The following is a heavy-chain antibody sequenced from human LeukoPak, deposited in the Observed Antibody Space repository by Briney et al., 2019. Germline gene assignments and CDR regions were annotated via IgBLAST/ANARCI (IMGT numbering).Heavy chain of an antibody. J-gene: IGHJ4*02. V-gene: IGHV4-59*01. Sequence: SETLSLTCAVYGGSFSGYYWSWIRQPPGKGLEWIGYIYYSGSTNYNPSLKSRVTISVDTSKNQFSLKLSSVTAADTAVYYCARVRYYDFWSGYTAIYYFDYWGQGTLVTVSS. D-gene: IGHD3-3*01. CDR1: GGSFSGYY. CDR2: IYYSGST. CDR3: ARVRYYDFWSGYTAIYYFDY.